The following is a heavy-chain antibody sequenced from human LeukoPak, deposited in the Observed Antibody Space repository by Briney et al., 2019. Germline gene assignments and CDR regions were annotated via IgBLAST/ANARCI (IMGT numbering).Heavy chain of an antibody. D-gene: IGHD6-19*01. CDR2: ISGSGGST. V-gene: IGHV3-23*01. CDR3: AKIASGWYGGYYYMDA. J-gene: IGHJ6*03. Sequence: SGGSLRLSCAASGFTFSSYAMSWVHQAPGKGLEWVSAISGSGGSTYYADSVKGRFTISRDNSKNTLYLQMNSLRAEDTAVYYCAKIASGWYGGYYYMDAWGKGTTVTVSS. CDR1: GFTFSSYA.